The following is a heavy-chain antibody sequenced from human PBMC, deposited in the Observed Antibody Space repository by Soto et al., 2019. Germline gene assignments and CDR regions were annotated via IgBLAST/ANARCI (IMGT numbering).Heavy chain of an antibody. Sequence: GGSLRLSCAASGFSVSSNYMSWVRQAPGKGLEWVSVIYSGGSTYYTDPVKGRFTISRERSKNTLYLQMNSLRAEDTAVYYCARDFPLSEYRFSGSYYYNHWGQGTLVTVSS. CDR3: ARDFPLSEYRFSGSYYYNH. J-gene: IGHJ4*02. CDR2: IYSGGST. CDR1: GFSVSSNY. D-gene: IGHD1-26*01. V-gene: IGHV3-53*01.